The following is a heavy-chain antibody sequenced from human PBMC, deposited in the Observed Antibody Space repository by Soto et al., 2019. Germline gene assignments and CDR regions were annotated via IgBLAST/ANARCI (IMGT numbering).Heavy chain of an antibody. CDR2: IYYSGST. Sequence: SATLSLTCTVSGGSISSGDYYWSWIRQPPGKGLEWIGFIYYSGSTYYNPSLKSRVTISVDTSKNQFSLKLSSVTAADTAVYYCARWWFGEFFDYWGQGTLVTVSS. CDR3: ARWWFGEFFDY. J-gene: IGHJ4*02. V-gene: IGHV4-30-4*01. CDR1: GGSISSGDYY. D-gene: IGHD3-10*01.